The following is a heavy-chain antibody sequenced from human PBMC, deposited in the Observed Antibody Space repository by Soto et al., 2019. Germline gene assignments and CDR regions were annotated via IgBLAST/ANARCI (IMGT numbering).Heavy chain of an antibody. D-gene: IGHD5-12*01. J-gene: IGHJ4*02. CDR2: ISHLENT. V-gene: IGHV4-30-2*06. Sequence: SETLSLTCTVSGASISYGGFSWSWIRQSPGKGLEWIGYISHLENTYLHPSFKSRLTMSIDWTRNQFSLKLSSVTAADMAVYYCARGGGYDSFDYWGQGVLVTVSS. CDR1: GASISYGGFS. CDR3: ARGGGYDSFDY.